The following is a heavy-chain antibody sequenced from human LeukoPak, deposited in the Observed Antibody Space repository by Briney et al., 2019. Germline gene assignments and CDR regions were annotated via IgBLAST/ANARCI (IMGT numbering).Heavy chain of an antibody. J-gene: IGHJ4*02. Sequence: PGGSLRLSCAASGICFASYWVTWVRQAPGKGLEWVANIGQDGTETVYVGSVKGRFTISRDNARKLLFLQMNSLRADDTAVYFCAIPSSYDGSRYYHAYWGQGTLVSVSS. CDR3: AIPSSYDGSRYYHAY. CDR2: IGQDGTET. CDR1: GICFASYW. D-gene: IGHD3-22*01. V-gene: IGHV3-7*01.